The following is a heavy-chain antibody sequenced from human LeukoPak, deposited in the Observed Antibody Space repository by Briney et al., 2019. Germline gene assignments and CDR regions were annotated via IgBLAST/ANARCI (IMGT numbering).Heavy chain of an antibody. CDR3: AKDRIRSRDIAVVTYFDY. J-gene: IGHJ4*02. D-gene: IGHD6-19*01. CDR2: ITSRSTYI. V-gene: IGHV3-21*01. CDR1: GFTFSSYA. Sequence: GGSLRLSCAASGFTFSSYAFNWVRQAPGQGLEWVSSITSRSTYIYYADSLKGRFTVSRDNTKNSLYLQMTSLRDEDTAVYYCAKDRIRSRDIAVVTYFDYWGQGTLVTASS.